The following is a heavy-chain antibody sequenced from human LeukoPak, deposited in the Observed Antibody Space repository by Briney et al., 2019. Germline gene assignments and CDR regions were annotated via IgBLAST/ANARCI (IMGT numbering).Heavy chain of an antibody. CDR1: GFTFSSYA. CDR3: AKDFGQVLEWLLRTPNDDSFDI. V-gene: IGHV3-23*01. Sequence: GGSLRLSCAASGFTFSSYAMSWVREAPGQGLGWVSAISGSGGSTYYADSVKGRFTISRDNSKKTLYLQMNSLRAEDTAVYDCAKDFGQVLEWLLRTPNDDSFDIWGQGTMVTVSS. CDR2: ISGSGGST. J-gene: IGHJ3*02. D-gene: IGHD3-3*01.